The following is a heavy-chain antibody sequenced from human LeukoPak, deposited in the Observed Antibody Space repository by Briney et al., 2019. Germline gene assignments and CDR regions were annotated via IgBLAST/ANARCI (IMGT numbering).Heavy chain of an antibody. J-gene: IGHJ5*02. CDR1: GYTFTSYG. D-gene: IGHD6-13*01. V-gene: IGHV1-18*01. CDR3: ARAMSRGIAAHWFDP. Sequence: GASVKVSCKASGYTFTSYGISWVRQAPGQGLEWMGWISAYNGNTNYAQKLQGRVTMTTDTCTSTAYMELRSLRSDDTAVYYCARAMSRGIAAHWFDPCGQGNLVTVSS. CDR2: ISAYNGNT.